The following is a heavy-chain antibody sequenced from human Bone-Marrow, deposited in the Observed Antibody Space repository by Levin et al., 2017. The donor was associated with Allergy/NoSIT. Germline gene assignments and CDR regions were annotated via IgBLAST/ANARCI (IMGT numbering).Heavy chain of an antibody. J-gene: IGHJ4*02. CDR1: GYSISSGYN. Sequence: SETLSLTCTVSGYSISSGYNWGWIRQSPGKGLEWIGSIYHSGSTYYNPSLKSRVTISVETSKNQFSLKLSSVTAADTAVYYCARAGMITFGGSQFDYWGQGTRVTVSS. D-gene: IGHD3-16*01. CDR3: ARAGMITFGGSQFDY. CDR2: IYHSGST. V-gene: IGHV4-38-2*02.